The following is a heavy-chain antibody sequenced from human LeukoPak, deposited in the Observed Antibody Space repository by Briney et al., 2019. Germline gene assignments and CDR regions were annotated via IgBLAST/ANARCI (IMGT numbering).Heavy chain of an antibody. V-gene: IGHV1-69*05. Sequence: SVKVSCKASGYTFTGYYMHWVRQAPGQGLEWMGGIIPIFGTANYAQKFQGRVTITTDESTSTAYMELSSLRSDDTAVYYCARGPNLDYWGQGTLVTVSS. D-gene: IGHD1-14*01. CDR2: IIPIFGTA. CDR3: ARGPNLDY. J-gene: IGHJ4*02. CDR1: GYTFTGYY.